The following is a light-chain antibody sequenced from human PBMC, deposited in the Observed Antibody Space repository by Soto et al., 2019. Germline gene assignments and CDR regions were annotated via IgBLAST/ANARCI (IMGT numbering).Light chain of an antibody. CDR2: WAS. V-gene: IGKV4-1*01. CDR1: QSILYSSNNKNF. CDR3: QQYWFIPYT. Sequence: DVVMTQSPDSLAVSLGERATMNCKSSQSILYSSNNKNFLAWYQQKPGQPLKLLMFWASTRESGVPDRFSGSASGTDFPLTISNLQAEDVANYYCQQYWFIPYTFGQGTKLEIK. J-gene: IGKJ2*01.